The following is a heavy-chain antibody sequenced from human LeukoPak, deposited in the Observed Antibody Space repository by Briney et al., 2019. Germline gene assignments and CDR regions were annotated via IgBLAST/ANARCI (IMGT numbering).Heavy chain of an antibody. CDR2: ISSSSTYI. CDR1: SGFTFSTYT. V-gene: IGHV3-21*01. J-gene: IGHJ6*02. Sequence: GRSLRLSCAVSSGFTFSTYTMNWVRQAPGKGLEWVSSISSSSTYIYYADSVKGRFTISRDNAKNSLYLQMNSLRAEDTAVYYCARQKDYYYYGMDVWGPGTTVTVSS. CDR3: ARQKDYYYYGMDV.